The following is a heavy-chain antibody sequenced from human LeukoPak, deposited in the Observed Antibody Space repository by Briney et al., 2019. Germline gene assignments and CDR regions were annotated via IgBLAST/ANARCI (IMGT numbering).Heavy chain of an antibody. CDR2: MYPDSGNT. V-gene: IGHV1-8*03. CDR1: GYTFTNYD. D-gene: IGHD2-2*01. CDR3: ARGPYCRSLSCPYYMDR. Sequence: ASVKASCKASGYTFTNYDINWVRQATGQGLEWMGWMYPDSGNTGYAQKFQGTVTSTRNTSINTAYMEMSSLQSEDTAVFYCARGPYCRSLSCPYYMDRWGKGTTVTVSS. J-gene: IGHJ6*03.